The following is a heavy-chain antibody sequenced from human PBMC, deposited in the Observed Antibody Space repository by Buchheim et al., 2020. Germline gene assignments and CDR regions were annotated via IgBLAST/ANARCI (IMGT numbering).Heavy chain of an antibody. CDR1: GGSISSYY. Sequence: QVQLQESGPGLVKPSETLSLTCTVSGGSISSYYWSWIRQPPGKGLEWIGYIYYSGSTNYNPSLKSRVTISVEPSKNQFPLKLSSVTAADTAVYYCARAPADFWSGYMSPYGMDVWGQGTT. CDR3: ARAPADFWSGYMSPYGMDV. D-gene: IGHD3-3*01. J-gene: IGHJ6*02. V-gene: IGHV4-59*01. CDR2: IYYSGST.